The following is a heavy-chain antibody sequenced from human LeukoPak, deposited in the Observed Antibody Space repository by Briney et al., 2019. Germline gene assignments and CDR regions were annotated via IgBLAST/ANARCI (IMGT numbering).Heavy chain of an antibody. V-gene: IGHV3-48*02. J-gene: IGHJ2*01. D-gene: IGHD6-19*01. CDR3: PRDPESSIAVAVWYFDL. CDR2: ISSGSSII. Sequence: GGSLRLSCAASGFTFSTYSMNWVRQAPGKGLEWVSYISSGSSIIYYADSVKGRFTISRDNAKNSLSLQMNSLRDQDTAMYSCPRDPESSIAVAVWYFDLWGRGSLVTVSS. CDR1: GFTFSTYS.